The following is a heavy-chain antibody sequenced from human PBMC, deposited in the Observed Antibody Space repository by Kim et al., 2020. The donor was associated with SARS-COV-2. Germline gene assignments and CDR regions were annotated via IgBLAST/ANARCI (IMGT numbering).Heavy chain of an antibody. D-gene: IGHD3-3*01. CDR2: INPNNGNP. V-gene: IGHV7-4-1*02. CDR3: AIVQDYAWCGYSLQPFD. CDR1: GYSFTPYA. Sequence: ASVKVSCKAAGYSFTPYAINWVRQAPGQGLEWMGWINPNNGNPTYSQDFQGRFTLSLDTSVSTAYMEMSGLKFEDTACYYCAIVQDYAWCGYSLQPFD. J-gene: IGHJ5*01.